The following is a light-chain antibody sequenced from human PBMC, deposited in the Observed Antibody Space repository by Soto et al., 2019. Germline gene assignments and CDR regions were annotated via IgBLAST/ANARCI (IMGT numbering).Light chain of an antibody. J-gene: IGKJ1*01. CDR1: QSVSSIY. CDR3: QQYGSSLWP. CDR2: GAS. V-gene: IGKV3-20*01. Sequence: EIALTQSPGTLALSPGEIATLSCRASQSVSSIYFAWYQQKRGQAPRLLIYGASNRATGIPDRFCGSGSGTDFTLTINRLEPEDFAVYYCQQYGSSLWPFGQGTKVDIK.